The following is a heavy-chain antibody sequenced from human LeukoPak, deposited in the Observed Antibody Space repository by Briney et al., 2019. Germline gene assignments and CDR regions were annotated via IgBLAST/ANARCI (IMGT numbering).Heavy chain of an antibody. J-gene: IGHJ3*01. CDR1: GFTFSSYW. CDR2: INNDASST. V-gene: IGHV3-74*01. D-gene: IGHD2-8*01. Sequence: PGGSLRLSCAASGFTFSSYWMHWVRHAPGKGLVWVSRINNDASSTSYADSVKGRFTISRDNAKNTLYLQMNSLRAEDTAVYYCARVQGHPPNGLDVWGQGTMVTVSS. CDR3: ARVQGHPPNGLDV.